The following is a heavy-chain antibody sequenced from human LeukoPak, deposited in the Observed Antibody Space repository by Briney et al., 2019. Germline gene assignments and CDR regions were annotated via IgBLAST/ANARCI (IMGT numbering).Heavy chain of an antibody. J-gene: IGHJ5*02. CDR3: ARDWVGYYGSGSGGDWFDP. V-gene: IGHV4-59*12. CDR2: IYYSGST. CDR1: GGSISSYY. Sequence: SETLSLTCTVSGGSISSYYWSWIPQPPGKGLEWIGYIYYSGSTNYNPSLKSRVTISVDTSKNQFSLKLRSLTAADTAVYYCARDWVGYYGSGSGGDWFDPWGQGTLVTVSS. D-gene: IGHD3-10*01.